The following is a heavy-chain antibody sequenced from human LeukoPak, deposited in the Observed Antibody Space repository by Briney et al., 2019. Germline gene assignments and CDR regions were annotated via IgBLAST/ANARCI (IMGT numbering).Heavy chain of an antibody. V-gene: IGHV3-53*01. CDR2: IHSGGNI. Sequence: PGGSLRLSCAASGLSISDSYMSWVRQAPGKGLEWVSIIHSGGNIYYADSVKGRFTISRDNSKNTLYLQMNSLRAEDTAVYYCARDRGYAMDVWGQGTTVTVSS. D-gene: IGHD1-1*01. J-gene: IGHJ6*02. CDR1: GLSISDSY. CDR3: ARDRGYAMDV.